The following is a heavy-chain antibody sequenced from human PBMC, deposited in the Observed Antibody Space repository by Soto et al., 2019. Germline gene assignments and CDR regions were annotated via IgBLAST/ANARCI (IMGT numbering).Heavy chain of an antibody. J-gene: IGHJ4*02. CDR3: AISAVEIARYGH. D-gene: IGHD5-12*01. CDR2: IWYDGSNK. V-gene: IGHV3-33*01. Sequence: QVQLVESGGGVVQPGRSLRLSCAASGFTFSNYGMHWVRQAPGKGLEWVAVIWYDGSNKYYADSVKGRFTISRDNSKNPLYLQMNSLIVEETGLYYCAISAVEIARYGHWGQRTLVNGSS. CDR1: GFTFSNYG.